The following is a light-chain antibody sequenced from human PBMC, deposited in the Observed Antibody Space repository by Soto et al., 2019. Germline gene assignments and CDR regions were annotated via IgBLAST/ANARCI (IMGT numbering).Light chain of an antibody. J-gene: IGLJ1*01. Sequence: SYELTQPPSLSVSPGQTASITCSGDKLGDKYVCWYQQKPGQSPVLVIYQDTKRPSGISERFSGSNSGNTATLTISGTQAMDEADYYCQAWDSSTLYVFETGTKV. CDR2: QDT. CDR1: KLGDKY. CDR3: QAWDSSTLYV. V-gene: IGLV3-1*01.